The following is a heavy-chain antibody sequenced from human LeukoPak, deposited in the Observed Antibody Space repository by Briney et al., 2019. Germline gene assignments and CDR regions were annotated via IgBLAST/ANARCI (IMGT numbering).Heavy chain of an antibody. Sequence: RWSLRLSCAASGFTFNSYGMHWVRQAPGKGLEWVAFIRYDGSNRYYADSVKGRLTISRDNSKNRLYLQRNSLRAEDTAVYYCAKDLPHRVVPAAMHALDYWGQGTLVTVSS. D-gene: IGHD2-2*01. V-gene: IGHV3-30*02. CDR3: AKDLPHRVVPAAMHALDY. CDR2: IRYDGSNR. J-gene: IGHJ4*02. CDR1: GFTFNSYG.